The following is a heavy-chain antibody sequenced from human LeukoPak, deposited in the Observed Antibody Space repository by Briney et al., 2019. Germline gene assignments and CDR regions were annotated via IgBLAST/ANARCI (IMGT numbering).Heavy chain of an antibody. CDR1: GGSISSYY. CDR3: ARHTYYYGSGSYYFDAFDI. Sequence: PSEPLSLTCTVSGGSISSYYWSWIRQPPGKGLEWIGYIYYSGSTSYNPSLKSRLTRSVDTSKIQFSLKLSSVTAADTAVYYCARHTYYYGSGSYYFDAFDIWGQGTMVTVSS. J-gene: IGHJ3*02. V-gene: IGHV4-59*08. CDR2: IYYSGST. D-gene: IGHD3-10*01.